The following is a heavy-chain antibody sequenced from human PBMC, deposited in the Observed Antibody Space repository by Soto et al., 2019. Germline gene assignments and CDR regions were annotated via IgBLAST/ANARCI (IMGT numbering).Heavy chain of an antibody. CDR3: AREDYCGNSLDPHPYGMDF. V-gene: IGHV1-46*01. CDR2: INPSGGST. CDR1: GYTFTSYY. Sequence: ASVKVSCKASGYTFTSYYMHWVRQAPGQGLEWMGIINPSGGSTSYAQKFQARVTMTRDTSTSTVYMELSSLRSEDTAVYYCAREDYCGNSLDPHPYGMDFWGQGTTVTVSS. D-gene: IGHD4-17*01. J-gene: IGHJ6*02.